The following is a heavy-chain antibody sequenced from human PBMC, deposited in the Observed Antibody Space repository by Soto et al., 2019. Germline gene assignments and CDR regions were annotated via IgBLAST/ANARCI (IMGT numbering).Heavy chain of an antibody. J-gene: IGHJ5*02. CDR1: GDSVSSGDYY. V-gene: IGHV4-61*08. CDR3: ERIPVDTYMIYWSDP. CDR2: VYFSGST. Sequence: SETLSLSCSVSGDSVSSGDYYWSWTRQPPGKGLEWIGHVYFSGSTNYIPSLKSRITMSVDTAKNQFSLKLNSVTAAATSVYYFERIPVDTYMIYWSDPWGQGTQVTVST. D-gene: IGHD3-16*01.